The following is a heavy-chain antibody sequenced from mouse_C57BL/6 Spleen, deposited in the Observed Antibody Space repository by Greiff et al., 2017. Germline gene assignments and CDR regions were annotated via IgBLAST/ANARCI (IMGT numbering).Heavy chain of an antibody. CDR2: FDPNSGGP. Sequence: VQLQQSGAELVKPGASVKLSCKASGYPFISYWMHWVKQRPGRGLEWIGRFDPNSGGPKYNEKFKSKATLTVAKPSSPAYMQLSSLTAEDSAVYYCAGGGTPYFDVWGTGTTVTVSS. CDR3: AGGGTPYFDV. J-gene: IGHJ1*03. D-gene: IGHD1-1*02. CDR1: GYPFISYW. V-gene: IGHV1-72*01.